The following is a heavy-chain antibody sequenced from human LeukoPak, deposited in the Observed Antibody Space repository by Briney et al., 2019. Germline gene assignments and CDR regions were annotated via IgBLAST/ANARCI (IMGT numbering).Heavy chain of an antibody. CDR1: GYTFTSYG. V-gene: IGHV1-18*01. CDR2: ISAYNGNT. CDR3: ARSKKGPRRIITMVRGVISHYFDY. J-gene: IGHJ4*02. Sequence: GASVKVSCKASGYTFTSYGISWVRQAPGQGLEWMGWISAYNGNTNYAQKLQGRVTMTTDTSTSTAYMELRSLRSEDTAVYYCARSKKGPRRIITMVRGVISHYFDYWGQGTLVTVSS. D-gene: IGHD3-10*01.